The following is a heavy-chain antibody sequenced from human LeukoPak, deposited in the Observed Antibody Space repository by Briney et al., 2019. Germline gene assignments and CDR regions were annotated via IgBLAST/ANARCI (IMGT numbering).Heavy chain of an antibody. V-gene: IGHV3-21*01. J-gene: IGHJ6*02. CDR1: GFTFSSYS. CDR3: ARGQPPSYYDMDV. CDR2: ISSSSSYI. D-gene: IGHD6-13*01. Sequence: GGSLRLSCAASGFTFSSYSMNWVRQAPGKGLEWVSSISSSSSYIYYADSVKGRFTISRDNAKNSLYLQMNSLRAEDTAVYYCARGQPPSYYDMDVWGQGTTVSVSS.